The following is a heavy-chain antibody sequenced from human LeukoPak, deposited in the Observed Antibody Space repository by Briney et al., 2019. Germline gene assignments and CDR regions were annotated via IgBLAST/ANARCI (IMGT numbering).Heavy chain of an antibody. D-gene: IGHD5-18*01. CDR3: TVYGDSYGSADLDY. CDR1: GFTFTSYY. Sequence: PGGSLRLSCAASGFTFTSYYMHWVRQAPGQGLEWMGIINPSGGSTSYAQKFQGRVTMTRDTSTSTVYMELSSLRSEDTAVYYCTVYGDSYGSADLDYWGQGTLVTVSS. CDR2: INPSGGST. V-gene: IGHV1-46*01. J-gene: IGHJ4*02.